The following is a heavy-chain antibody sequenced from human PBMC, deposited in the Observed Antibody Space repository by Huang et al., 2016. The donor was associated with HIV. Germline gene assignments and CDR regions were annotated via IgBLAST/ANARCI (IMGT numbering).Heavy chain of an antibody. J-gene: IGHJ6*02. Sequence: QVQLVQSGAEVKKPGASVKVACKASGYTFTGYSMHWVRPAPGQGLEWMGWVNPNSGGTTNAHKFQGRVTLTRDTSITTAYLELGRLRSEDTAVYYCAGAYSSDWYYFYGLDVWGQGTTVTVSS. V-gene: IGHV1-2*02. CDR1: GYTFTGYS. D-gene: IGHD6-19*01. CDR3: AGAYSSDWYYFYGLDV. CDR2: VNPNSGGT.